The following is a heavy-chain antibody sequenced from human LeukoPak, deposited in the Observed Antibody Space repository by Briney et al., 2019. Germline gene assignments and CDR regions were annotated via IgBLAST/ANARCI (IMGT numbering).Heavy chain of an antibody. V-gene: IGHV3-74*01. CDR3: ARDDTGGDCVWYFAL. Sequence: GGSLRLSCAASGFTFSSYWMHWVRQAPGKGLVWVSRINSDGSTTNYADSVKGRFTISRDNAKNTLYLQMNILRAEDTAVYYCARDDTGGDCVWYFALWGRGTLVTVSS. D-gene: IGHD2-21*02. CDR2: INSDGSTT. CDR1: GFTFSSYW. J-gene: IGHJ2*01.